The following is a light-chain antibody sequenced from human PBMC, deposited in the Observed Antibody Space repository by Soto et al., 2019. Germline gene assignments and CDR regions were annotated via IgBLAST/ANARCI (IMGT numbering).Light chain of an antibody. J-gene: IGLJ1*01. V-gene: IGLV1-44*01. CDR3: AAWDDSLNGSV. Sequence: QAVVTQPPSASGTPGQRVTISCSGSSSNIGSNTVNWYQQLPGTAPKLLILSNHQRPSGVPDRFSGFKSGTSASLAISGLQSEDEADYYCAAWDDSLNGSVFGTGTKLTVL. CDR1: SSNIGSNT. CDR2: SNH.